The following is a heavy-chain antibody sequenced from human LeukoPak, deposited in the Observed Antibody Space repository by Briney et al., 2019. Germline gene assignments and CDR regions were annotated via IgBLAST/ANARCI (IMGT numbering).Heavy chain of an antibody. CDR1: GGSISSGGYY. Sequence: SETLSLTCTVSGGSISSGGYYWSWIRQHPGKGLEWIGYIYYSGSTYYNPSLKSRVTISVDTSKNQFSLKLSSETAADTAVYYCARAGGIAGSPYNWFDPWGQGTLVTVSS. J-gene: IGHJ5*02. D-gene: IGHD6-13*01. CDR3: ARAGGIAGSPYNWFDP. CDR2: IYYSGST. V-gene: IGHV4-30-4*08.